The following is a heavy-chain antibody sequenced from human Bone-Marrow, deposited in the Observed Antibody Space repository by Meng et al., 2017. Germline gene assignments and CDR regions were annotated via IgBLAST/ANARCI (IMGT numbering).Heavy chain of an antibody. J-gene: IGHJ4*02. CDR3: ARINPKDDY. Sequence: GSLRLSCAASGFTFSDYYMSWIRQAPGKGLEWIGTIYYSGHTYYNPSLKSRTTVSVDTSKNQFSLKLNSVTAADTAVYYCARINPKDDYWGQGTLVTVSS. V-gene: IGHV4-38-2*01. CDR1: GFTFSDYY. CDR2: IYYSGHT.